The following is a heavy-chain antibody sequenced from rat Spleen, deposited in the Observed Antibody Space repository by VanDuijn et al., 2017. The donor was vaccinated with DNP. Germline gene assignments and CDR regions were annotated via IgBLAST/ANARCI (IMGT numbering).Heavy chain of an antibody. V-gene: IGHV5-22*01. CDR3: ARWNSGHFDY. Sequence: EVQLVESGGGLVRPGRSLKLSCAASGFTFSNYHMAWVRQAPTKGLEWVASISSDVINTYYGDSVKGRFTISRDNAKSTLYLQMNSLRSEDMATYYCARWNSGHFDYWGQGVMVSVSS. CDR1: GFTFSNYH. D-gene: IGHD4-3*01. J-gene: IGHJ2*01. CDR2: ISSDVINT.